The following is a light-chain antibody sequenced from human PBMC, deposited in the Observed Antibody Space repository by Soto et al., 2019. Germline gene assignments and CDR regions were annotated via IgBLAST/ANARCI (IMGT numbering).Light chain of an antibody. CDR2: AES. J-gene: IGKJ1*01. Sequence: DIQMTQSPSSLSASVGDIVTITCGASQSISSYLNWYQQKPGKAPKLLIYAESSLQSGVPSRLSGSGSGTDLTLTISSLQPEDFATYYCHKRQSWPRTFGQGTKVDIK. CDR1: QSISSY. V-gene: IGKV1-39*01. CDR3: HKRQSWPRT.